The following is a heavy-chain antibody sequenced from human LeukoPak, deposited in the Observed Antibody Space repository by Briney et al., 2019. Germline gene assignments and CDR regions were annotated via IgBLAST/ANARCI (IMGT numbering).Heavy chain of an antibody. CDR1: GGSISSSNFY. J-gene: IGHJ5*02. CDR2: IYYSGNT. Sequence: PSETLSLTCTVSGGSISSSNFYWGWIRQPPGKGLEWIGSIYYSGNTYYNPSLKSRVTISVDTSKNQFSLKLSSVTAADTAVYYCARQRQQWLVLGWFDPWGQGTLVTVSS. V-gene: IGHV4-39*01. D-gene: IGHD6-19*01. CDR3: ARQRQQWLVLGWFDP.